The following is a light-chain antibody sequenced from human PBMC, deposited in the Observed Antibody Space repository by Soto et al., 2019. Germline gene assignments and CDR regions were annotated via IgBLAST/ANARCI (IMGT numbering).Light chain of an antibody. CDR3: SSYSSSATNYV. Sequence: QSALTQPASVSGSPGQSITICCSGTSSDVGGYDYVSWYQQHPGKAPKVIIYDVNNRPSGVSSRFSGSKSGNTASLSISGLQAEDEADYYSSSYSSSATNYVFGSGTKLTVL. J-gene: IGLJ1*01. CDR1: SSDVGGYDY. V-gene: IGLV2-14*03. CDR2: DVN.